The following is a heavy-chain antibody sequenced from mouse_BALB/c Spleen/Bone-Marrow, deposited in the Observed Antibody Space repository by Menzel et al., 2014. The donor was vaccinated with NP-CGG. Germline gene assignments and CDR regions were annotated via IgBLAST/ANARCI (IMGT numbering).Heavy chain of an antibody. CDR2: ISGGGSYT. V-gene: IGHV5-9-2*01. Sequence: EVKLVESGGGLVKSGGSLKLSCAASGFTFNSYGMSWVRQTPEKRLEWVATISGGGSYTFYPDSVKGRFTISRDNAKNNLYLQLSSLRSEDTAVYYCARQAYYDQTEVSFVYWGQGTLVTVSA. J-gene: IGHJ3*01. D-gene: IGHD2-4*01. CDR1: GFTFNSYG. CDR3: ARQAYYDQTEVSFVY.